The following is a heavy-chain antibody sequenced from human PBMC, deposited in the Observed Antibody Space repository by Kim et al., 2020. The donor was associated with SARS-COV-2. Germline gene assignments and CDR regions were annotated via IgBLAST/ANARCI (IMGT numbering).Heavy chain of an antibody. V-gene: IGHV1-18*01. D-gene: IGHD5-18*01. Sequence: NYAQKLQGRVTMTTDTSTSTAYMELRSLRSDDTAVYYCARDGGYSYGFDYWGQGTLVTVSS. CDR3: ARDGGYSYGFDY. J-gene: IGHJ4*02.